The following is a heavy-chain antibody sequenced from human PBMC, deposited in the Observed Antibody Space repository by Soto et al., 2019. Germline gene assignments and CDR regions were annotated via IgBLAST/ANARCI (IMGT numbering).Heavy chain of an antibody. CDR2: IWYDGSNK. CDR3: AREGDLSTMYSLDAFDI. V-gene: IGHV3-33*01. D-gene: IGHD3-10*02. J-gene: IGHJ3*02. Sequence: GGSLRLSCAASGFTFSSYGMHWVRQAPGKGLEWVAVIWYDGSNKYYADSVKGRFTISRDNSKNTLYLQMNSLRAEDTAVYYCAREGDLSTMYSLDAFDIWGQGTMVTVSS. CDR1: GFTFSSYG.